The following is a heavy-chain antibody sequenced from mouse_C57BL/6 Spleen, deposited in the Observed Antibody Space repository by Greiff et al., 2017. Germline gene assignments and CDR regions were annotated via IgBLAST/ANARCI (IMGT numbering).Heavy chain of an antibody. V-gene: IGHV1-26*01. J-gene: IGHJ4*01. D-gene: IGHD2-3*01. Sequence: EVQLQQSGPELVKPGASVKISCKASGYTFTDYYMNWVKQSHGKSLEWIGDINPNNGGTSYNQKFMGKATLTVDKSSSTAYMELRSLTSEDSAVYYCARGGGWLLLKNAVDYWGQGTSVTVSS. CDR2: INPNNGGT. CDR3: ARGGGWLLLKNAVDY. CDR1: GYTFTDYY.